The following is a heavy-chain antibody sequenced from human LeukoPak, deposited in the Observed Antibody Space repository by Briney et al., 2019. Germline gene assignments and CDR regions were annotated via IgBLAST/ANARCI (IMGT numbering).Heavy chain of an antibody. CDR2: IYYSGST. CDR3: AREARVTNYFDY. J-gene: IGHJ4*02. D-gene: IGHD3-3*01. Sequence: PSETLSLTCTVSGGSISSYYWSWIRQPPGKGLEWIGYIYYSGSTNYNPSLKSRVTISVDTSKNQFSLKLSSVTAADPAVYYCAREARVTNYFDYWGQGTLVTVSS. V-gene: IGHV4-59*01. CDR1: GGSISSYY.